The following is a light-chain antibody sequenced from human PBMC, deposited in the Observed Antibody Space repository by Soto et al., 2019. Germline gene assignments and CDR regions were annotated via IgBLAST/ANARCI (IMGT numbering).Light chain of an antibody. J-gene: IGKJ1*01. Sequence: IVLTQSPATLSLSPGERATLSCRASQSVSSYLAWYQQKPGQAPRLLIYDASNRATGIPDRFSGSGSGTDFTLTITRLEPEDFAVYYCQQLGSSLWTFGQRTKVDIK. CDR1: QSVSSY. CDR3: QQLGSSLWT. CDR2: DAS. V-gene: IGKV3-11*01.